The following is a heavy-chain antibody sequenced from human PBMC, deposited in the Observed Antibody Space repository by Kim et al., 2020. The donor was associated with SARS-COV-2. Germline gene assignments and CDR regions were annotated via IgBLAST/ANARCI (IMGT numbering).Heavy chain of an antibody. Sequence: ASVKVSFKASGYTFTNYKMHWVRQAPGQGLEWMGILTPIDGATTFAQKFQGRVTLTRDTSTSTVYMELGSLGSGDTAVYYCARDTTKWSFDYWGQGTLVTVSS. D-gene: IGHD1-26*01. V-gene: IGHV1-46*01. CDR2: LTPIDGAT. CDR1: GYTFTNYK. J-gene: IGHJ4*02. CDR3: ARDTTKWSFDY.